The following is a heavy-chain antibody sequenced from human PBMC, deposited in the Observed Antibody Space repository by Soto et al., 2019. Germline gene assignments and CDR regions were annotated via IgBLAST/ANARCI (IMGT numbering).Heavy chain of an antibody. V-gene: IGHV1-18*01. CDR1: GYTFSSYG. J-gene: IGHJ4*02. Sequence: QAQLVQSGAEVKKPGASVKVSCKTSGYTFSSYGFSWVRQAPGPGLQWIGWISGYNGNTNYAQRFQGRVTMTTDTSTSTAYMELRTLRSDDTAVYYCAREGHLGYWGQGTLGTVSS. CDR3: AREGHLGY. CDR2: ISGYNGNT.